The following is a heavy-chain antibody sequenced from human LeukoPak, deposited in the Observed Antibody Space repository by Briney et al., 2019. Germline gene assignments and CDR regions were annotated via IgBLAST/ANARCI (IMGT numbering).Heavy chain of an antibody. CDR3: ARVELDFWSGYYAD. CDR2: INPNSGGT. V-gene: IGHV1-2*02. D-gene: IGHD3-3*01. CDR1: GYTFTGYY. Sequence: ASVKVSCKASGYTFTGYYMHWVRQAPGQGLEWMGWINPNSGGTNYAQKFQGRVTMTRDTSISTAYMELSRLRSEDTAVYYRARVELDFWSGYYADWGQGTLVTVSS. J-gene: IGHJ4*02.